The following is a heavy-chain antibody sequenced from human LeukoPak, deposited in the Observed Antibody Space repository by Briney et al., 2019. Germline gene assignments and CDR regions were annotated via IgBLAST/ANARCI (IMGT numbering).Heavy chain of an antibody. CDR2: IIPIFGMA. Sequence: ASVKVSCKASGGTFSSYAISWVRQAPGQGLEWMGRIIPIFGMANYAQKFQGRVTITADKSTSTAYMELSSLRSEDTAVYYCARAEGYNEKGDDYYGMDVWGQGTTVTVSS. D-gene: IGHD5-24*01. J-gene: IGHJ6*02. CDR3: ARAEGYNEKGDDYYGMDV. V-gene: IGHV1-69*04. CDR1: GGTFSSYA.